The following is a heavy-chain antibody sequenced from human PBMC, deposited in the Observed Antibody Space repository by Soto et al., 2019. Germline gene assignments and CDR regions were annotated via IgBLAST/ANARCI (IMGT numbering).Heavy chain of an antibody. J-gene: IGHJ5*02. CDR1: GFSISSSSFH. D-gene: IGHD1-1*01. Sequence: PSETLSLTCTVSGFSISSSSFHWGWIRQPPGKGLEWIGSIYYSGSTYYNPSLKSRVTISVDTSKNHFSLKLSSVTAADTAVYYCARLYNYSGYNWFDPWGQGTLVTVSS. CDR3: ARLYNYSGYNWFDP. CDR2: IYYSGST. V-gene: IGHV4-39*07.